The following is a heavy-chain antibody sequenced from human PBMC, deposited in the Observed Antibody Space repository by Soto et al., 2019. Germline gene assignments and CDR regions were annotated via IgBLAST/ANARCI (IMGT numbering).Heavy chain of an antibody. D-gene: IGHD3-3*01. Sequence: EVQVVESGGGLVQPGGSLRLSCAASGFTFSSNSMNWVRQAPGKGLEWISYISSSSSTIYADSVKGRFTISRDNAKNSLYLQMNSLGDEDTAVYYCARVIWSGHLTSDLWGQGTLVNVSS. CDR2: ISSSSSTI. V-gene: IGHV3-48*02. CDR3: ARVIWSGHLTSDL. CDR1: GFTFSSNS. J-gene: IGHJ5*02.